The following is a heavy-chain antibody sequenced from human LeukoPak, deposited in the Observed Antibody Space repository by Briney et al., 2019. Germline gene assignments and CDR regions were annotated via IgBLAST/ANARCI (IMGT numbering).Heavy chain of an antibody. Sequence: SETLSLTCTVSGGSISTYYWTWLRQPPGKGLEWIGYIYYSGSTNCNPSLKSRVTISVDTSKNQFSLKLTSLTAADTAVYYCAKGGKGFPLGLRFDSWGQGTLVSVSS. J-gene: IGHJ4*02. CDR2: IYYSGST. V-gene: IGHV4-59*01. CDR3: AKGGKGFPLGLRFDS. CDR1: GGSISTYY. D-gene: IGHD2-21*01.